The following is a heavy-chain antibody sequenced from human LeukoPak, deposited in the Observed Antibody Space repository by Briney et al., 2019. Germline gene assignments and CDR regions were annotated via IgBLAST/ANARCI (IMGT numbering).Heavy chain of an antibody. CDR3: TRGAGWLIDY. V-gene: IGHV4-59*01. CDR2: IFYSGST. CDR1: GGSISSYY. Sequence: SETLSLTCNVSGGSISSYYWCWIRQPRGKGLEWIGYIFYSGSTNYNPSLKSRVTISVDTSKEQFSLKVNSVTAADTAVYYCTRGAGWLIDYWGQGILVTVSS. D-gene: IGHD3-16*01. J-gene: IGHJ4*02.